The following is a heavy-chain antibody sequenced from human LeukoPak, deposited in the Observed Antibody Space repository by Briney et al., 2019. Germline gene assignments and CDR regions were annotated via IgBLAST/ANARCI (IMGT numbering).Heavy chain of an antibody. CDR1: GFTFSSYW. CDR2: IKQDGSEK. D-gene: IGHD5-24*01. V-gene: IGHV3-7*01. Sequence: GGSLRLSCAASGFTFSSYWMSWVRQAPGKGLEWVANIKQDGSEKYYVDSVKGRFTISRDNAKNSLYLQMNSLRAEDTAVYYCARNIQWVQMATICFDYWGQGTLVTVSS. J-gene: IGHJ4*02. CDR3: ARNIQWVQMATICFDY.